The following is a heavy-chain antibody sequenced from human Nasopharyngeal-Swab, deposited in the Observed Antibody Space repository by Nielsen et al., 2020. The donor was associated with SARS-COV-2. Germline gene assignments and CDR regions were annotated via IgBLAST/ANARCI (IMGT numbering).Heavy chain of an antibody. Sequence: GESLKISCAASGFTFSSYWMSWGRQAPGKGLERVANIKQDGSEKYYVDSVKGRFTISRDNAKNSLYLQMNSLRAEDTAVYYCARDKGIDFWSGLGVSGMDVWGQGTTVTVSS. D-gene: IGHD3-3*01. CDR3: ARDKGIDFWSGLGVSGMDV. CDR1: GFTFSSYW. V-gene: IGHV3-7*03. J-gene: IGHJ6*02. CDR2: IKQDGSEK.